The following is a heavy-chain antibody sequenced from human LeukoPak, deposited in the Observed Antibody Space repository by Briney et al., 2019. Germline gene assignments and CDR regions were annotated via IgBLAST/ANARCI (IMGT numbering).Heavy chain of an antibody. J-gene: IGHJ4*02. V-gene: IGHV3-23*01. D-gene: IGHD3-10*01. CDR1: GFTFSSYA. CDR3: AKGHYGSGTDFDY. Sequence: PGGSLRLSCAASGFTFSSYAMSWVRQAPGKGLEWVSAISGSGGSTYYADSVKGRFTISRDNSKNTLYLRMNSLRAEDTAVYCCAKGHYGSGTDFDYWGQGTLVTVSS. CDR2: ISGSGGST.